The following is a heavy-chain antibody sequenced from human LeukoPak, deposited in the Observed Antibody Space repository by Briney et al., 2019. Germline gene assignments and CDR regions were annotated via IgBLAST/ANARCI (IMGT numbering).Heavy chain of an antibody. Sequence: KPSETLSLTCTVSGGSISSYYWSWIRQPPGKGLEWIGYIYYSGSTNYNPSLKSRVTISVDTSKNQFSLKLSSVTAADTAVYYCARDLVVPAAMPYYYYYYTDVWGKGTTVTVSS. J-gene: IGHJ6*03. V-gene: IGHV4-59*01. CDR1: GGSISSYY. CDR3: ARDLVVPAAMPYYYYYYTDV. D-gene: IGHD2-2*01. CDR2: IYYSGST.